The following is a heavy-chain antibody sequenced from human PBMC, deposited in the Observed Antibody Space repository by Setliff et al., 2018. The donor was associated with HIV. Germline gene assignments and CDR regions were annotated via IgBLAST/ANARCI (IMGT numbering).Heavy chain of an antibody. V-gene: IGHV4-4*08. D-gene: IGHD1-26*01. CDR3: ARYRRDDYYLTAYFDS. CDR1: GGSISTYY. J-gene: IGHJ4*02. CDR2: IYITEDT. Sequence: SETLSLTCTVSGGSISTYYWSWIRQPPGKRLEWIGYIYITEDTDYNPSLKSRVTISVDTSKNQFSLKLSSLTAADTAVYYCARYRRDDYYLTAYFDSWGQGTLVTVSS.